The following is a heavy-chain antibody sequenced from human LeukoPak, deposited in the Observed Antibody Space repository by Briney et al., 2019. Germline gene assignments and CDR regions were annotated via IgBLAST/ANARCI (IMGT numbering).Heavy chain of an antibody. CDR2: IYPGDSGP. J-gene: IGHJ3*01. V-gene: IGHV5-51*01. CDR1: GYSFTSYC. CDR3: GMSGDRVPLQDDVFDV. D-gene: IGHD1-26*01. Sequence: GESLKISCKVSGYSFTSYCIGWVRQVPGKGLEWMGIIYPGDSGPTYSPSFQGQVTISVDKSINTAYLQGSSLQASDTAMYYCGMSGDRVPLQDDVFDVWGQGTMVTVST.